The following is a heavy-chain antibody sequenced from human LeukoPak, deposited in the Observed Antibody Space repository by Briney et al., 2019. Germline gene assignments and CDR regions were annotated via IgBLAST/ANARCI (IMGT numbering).Heavy chain of an antibody. CDR1: GFTFSNAW. CDR3: STHRTSSSCGY. Sequence: GGSLRLSCAASGFTFSNAWMSWVRQAPGKGLEWVGRIISKAGGETTDYAAPVKGRFTISRDDSRNTVYLQMKSLKTEDTAVYYCSTHRTSSSCGYWGQGTLVTVSS. D-gene: IGHD6-13*01. CDR2: IISKAGGETT. V-gene: IGHV3-15*01. J-gene: IGHJ4*02.